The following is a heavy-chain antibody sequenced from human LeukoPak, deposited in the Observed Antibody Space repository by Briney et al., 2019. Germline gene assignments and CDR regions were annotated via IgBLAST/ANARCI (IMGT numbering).Heavy chain of an antibody. CDR3: ARGVKDIVVVPAIDY. V-gene: IGHV1-2*02. J-gene: IGHJ4*02. CDR1: GYTFTGYY. Sequence: ASVKVSCKASGYTFTGYYMHWVRQAPGQGPEWMGWINPNSGGTNYAQKFQGRVTMTRDTSISTAYMELSRLRSDDTAVYYCARGVKDIVVVPAIDYWGQGTLVTVSS. D-gene: IGHD2-2*01. CDR2: INPNSGGT.